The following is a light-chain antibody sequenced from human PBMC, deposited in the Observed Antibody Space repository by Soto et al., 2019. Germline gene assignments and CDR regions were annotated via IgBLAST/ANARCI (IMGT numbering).Light chain of an antibody. Sequence: IVLTRSPASLSLSPGGIGTLSCKASQSINSQLAWYQQKPGQAPRLLIYDASNRATGIPARFSGSETWTDFTLTISSLEPQDSAVYYCQQRWSWPLTFGGGTKVDIK. CDR2: DAS. V-gene: IGKV3-11*01. CDR1: QSINSQ. CDR3: QQRWSWPLT. J-gene: IGKJ4*01.